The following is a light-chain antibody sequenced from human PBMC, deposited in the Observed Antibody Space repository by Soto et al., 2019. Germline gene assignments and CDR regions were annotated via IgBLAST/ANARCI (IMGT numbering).Light chain of an antibody. CDR3: QQYNKWPPLT. CDR2: DAS. J-gene: IGKJ4*01. CDR1: QSVNSD. V-gene: IGKV3-15*01. Sequence: EIVMTQSPATVPASPGERVTLSCRASQSVNSDLAWYQQTPGQAPRPLIYDASTRAAGVPARFSGSGSGTEFTLTISSLQSEDSELYYCQQYNKWPPLTFGGGTKVDIK.